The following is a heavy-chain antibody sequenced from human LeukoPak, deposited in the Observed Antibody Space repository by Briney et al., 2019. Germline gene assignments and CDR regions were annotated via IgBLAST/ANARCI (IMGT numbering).Heavy chain of an antibody. J-gene: IGHJ4*02. CDR3: AKEGATYYDFWRGTDY. Sequence: GGSLRLSCAASGFTFSSYWMHWVRQAPGKGLVWVSRINSDGSSTSYADSVKGRFTISRDNAKNTLYLQMNSLRAEDTAVYYCAKEGATYYDFWRGTDYWGQGTLVTVSS. CDR2: INSDGSST. V-gene: IGHV3-74*01. D-gene: IGHD3-3*01. CDR1: GFTFSSYW.